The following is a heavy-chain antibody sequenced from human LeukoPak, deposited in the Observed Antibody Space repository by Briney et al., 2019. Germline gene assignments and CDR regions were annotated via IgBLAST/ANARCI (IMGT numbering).Heavy chain of an antibody. Sequence: ASVKVSCKASGYTFTDYYMHWVRQAPGQGLEWMGWMDPKSGEANHAQKFQGRVIMTRDTSINTAYMELSRLRSDDTAVYYCALEIYYSDNSAFDYWGQGTLVTASS. J-gene: IGHJ4*02. CDR3: ALEIYYSDNSAFDY. CDR1: GYTFTDYY. V-gene: IGHV1-2*02. CDR2: MDPKSGEA. D-gene: IGHD3-22*01.